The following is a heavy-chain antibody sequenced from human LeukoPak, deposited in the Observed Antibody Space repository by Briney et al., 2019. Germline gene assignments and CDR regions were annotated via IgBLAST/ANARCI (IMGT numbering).Heavy chain of an antibody. V-gene: IGHV3-23*01. D-gene: IGHD3-3*01. Sequence: GGSLRLSCAASGFTFSSYAMSWVRQAPGKGLEWVSAISGSGGSTCYADSVKGRFTISRDNAENSLYLQMNSLRDEDTAVYYCARNQYYDFWSGYYPTSNFDYWGQGTLVTVSS. CDR1: GFTFSSYA. J-gene: IGHJ4*02. CDR3: ARNQYYDFWSGYYPTSNFDY. CDR2: ISGSGGST.